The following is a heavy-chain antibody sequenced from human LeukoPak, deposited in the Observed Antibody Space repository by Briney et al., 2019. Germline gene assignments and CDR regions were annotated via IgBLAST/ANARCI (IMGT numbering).Heavy chain of an antibody. D-gene: IGHD6-13*01. Sequence: PSETLSLTCTVSGGSINSGAYYWGLIRQPPGKGLEWIGSIYYSGNTYYTPSLKSRVTMSIATSRNQFSLKLTSVTAADTAVYYCAAKNIAAAGTVGWFDSGGQGTLVAASS. V-gene: IGHV4-39*07. CDR2: IYYSGNT. CDR3: AAKNIAAAGTVGWFDS. J-gene: IGHJ5*01. CDR1: GGSINSGAYY.